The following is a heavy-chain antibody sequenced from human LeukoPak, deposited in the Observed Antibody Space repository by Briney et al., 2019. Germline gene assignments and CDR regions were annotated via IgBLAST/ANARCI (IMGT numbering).Heavy chain of an antibody. Sequence: ASVKVSCKASGYTFTSYDINWVRHATGQGLEWMGWMNPNSGNTGYAQKFQGRVTMTRNTSISTAYMELSSLRSEDTAVYYCARSVVHYDAFDIWGQGTMVTVSS. CDR2: MNPNSGNT. CDR1: GYTFTSYD. J-gene: IGHJ3*02. CDR3: ARSVVHYDAFDI. V-gene: IGHV1-8*01. D-gene: IGHD2-15*01.